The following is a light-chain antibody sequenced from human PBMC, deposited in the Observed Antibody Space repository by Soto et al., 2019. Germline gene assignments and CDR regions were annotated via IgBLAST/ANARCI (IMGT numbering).Light chain of an antibody. CDR1: LGIRND. J-gene: IGKJ1*01. CDR3: LTHNSFPWT. V-gene: IGKV1-17*01. CDR2: APS. Sequence: DIQMTQSPSSLSASVGDRVTITCRASLGIRNDLGWYQQKPGKPPKRLIYAPSSLQSGVPPRFRGTGSGTELTLTICGLQPEDFAAYYCLTHNSFPWTFGQGTKVEIK.